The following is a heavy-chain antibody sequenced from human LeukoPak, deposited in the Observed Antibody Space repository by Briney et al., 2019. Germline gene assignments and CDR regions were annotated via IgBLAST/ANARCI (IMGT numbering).Heavy chain of an antibody. CDR2: IYWNNDN. CDR1: GFSLSLSGVG. Sequence: SGPTLVKPTQTLTLTCTFSGFSLSLSGVGVGWIRQPPGKALEWLALIYWNNDNRYSPSLKSRLAITKDTSKNQVVLTMTNMDPVDTATYYCAHATQTVTAEHGGWFDPWGQGTLVTVSS. J-gene: IGHJ5*02. V-gene: IGHV2-5*01. D-gene: IGHD5-18*01. CDR3: AHATQTVTAEHGGWFDP.